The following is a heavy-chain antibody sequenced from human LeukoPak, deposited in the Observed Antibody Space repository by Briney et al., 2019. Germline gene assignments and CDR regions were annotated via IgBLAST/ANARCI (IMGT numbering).Heavy chain of an antibody. V-gene: IGHV4-34*01. J-gene: IGHJ2*01. CDR1: GGSFSGYY. CDR3: AEALGSYWYFDL. CDR2: INHSGST. Sequence: PSETLSLTCAVYGGSFSGYYWSWIRQPPGKGLEWIGEINHSGSTNYNPSLKSRVTISVDTSKNQFSLKLSSVTAADTAVYYCAEALGSYWYFDLWGRGTLVTVSS. D-gene: IGHD1-26*01.